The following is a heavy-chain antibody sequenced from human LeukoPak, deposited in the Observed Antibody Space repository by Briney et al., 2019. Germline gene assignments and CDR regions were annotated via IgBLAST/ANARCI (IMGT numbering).Heavy chain of an antibody. V-gene: IGHV3-74*01. J-gene: IGHJ6*03. CDR2: INSDGSST. Sequence: PGGSLRLSCAASGFTFSSYWMHWVRQAPGKGLAWVSRINSDGSSTSYADSVKGRFTISRDNAKNTLYLQMNSLRAEDTAVYYCASFPPYYYGSGSYYYYMDVWGKGTTVTVSS. CDR3: ASFPPYYYGSGSYYYYMDV. D-gene: IGHD3-10*01. CDR1: GFTFSSYW.